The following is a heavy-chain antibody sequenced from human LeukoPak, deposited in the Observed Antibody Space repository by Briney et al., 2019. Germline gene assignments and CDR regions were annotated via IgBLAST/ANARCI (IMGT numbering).Heavy chain of an antibody. CDR2: ISGSGGST. Sequence: GGSLRLSCAASGFIFSNYAMSWVRQAPGKGLEWVSVISGSGGSTHYADSVKGRFTISRDNSKNTLYLQMNSLRAEDTAVNYCASRYGSENYYFDYWGQGTLVTVSS. D-gene: IGHD3-10*01. CDR1: GFIFSNYA. J-gene: IGHJ4*02. V-gene: IGHV3-23*01. CDR3: ASRYGSENYYFDY.